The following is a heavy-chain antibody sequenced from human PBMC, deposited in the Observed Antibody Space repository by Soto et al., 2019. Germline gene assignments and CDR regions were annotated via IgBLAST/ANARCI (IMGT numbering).Heavy chain of an antibody. V-gene: IGHV4-38-2*01. J-gene: IGHJ6*02. CDR1: GYSISSGYY. CDR2: IYHSGST. Sequence: SETLSLTCAVSGYSISSGYYWGWIRQPPGKGLEWIGSIYHSGSTYYNPSLKSRVTISVDTSKNQFSLKLSSVTAADTAVYYCARVPIAAAGRGGYYGMDVWGQGTTVTVSS. D-gene: IGHD6-13*01. CDR3: ARVPIAAAGRGGYYGMDV.